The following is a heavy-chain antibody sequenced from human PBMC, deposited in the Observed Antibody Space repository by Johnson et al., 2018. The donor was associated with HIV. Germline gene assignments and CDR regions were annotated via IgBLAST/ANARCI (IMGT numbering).Heavy chain of an antibody. CDR2: ISYDGSNK. CDR3: ARGPVFDI. V-gene: IGHV3-30*04. J-gene: IGHJ3*02. Sequence: QVQLVESGGALVQPGRSLRLSCAASGFTFSSYAMHWVRQAPGKGLEWVAVISYDGSNKYYADSVKGRFTISRDNSKNTLYLQMNSLRAEDTAVYYCARGPVFDIWGQGTMVTVSS. CDR1: GFTFSSYA.